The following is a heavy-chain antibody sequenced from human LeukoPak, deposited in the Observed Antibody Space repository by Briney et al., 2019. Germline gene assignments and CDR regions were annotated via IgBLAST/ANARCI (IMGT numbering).Heavy chain of an antibody. CDR2: INAGNGNT. CDR1: GYTFTSYA. Sequence: GASVKVSCKASGYTFTSYAMHWVRQAPGQRLEWMGWINAGNGNTKYSQKFQGRVTITRDTSASTAYMELSSLRSEDTAVYYCAREDKIFDGAPGLDSWGQGTLVTVSS. CDR3: AREDKIFDGAPGLDS. V-gene: IGHV1-3*01. J-gene: IGHJ4*02. D-gene: IGHD4/OR15-4a*01.